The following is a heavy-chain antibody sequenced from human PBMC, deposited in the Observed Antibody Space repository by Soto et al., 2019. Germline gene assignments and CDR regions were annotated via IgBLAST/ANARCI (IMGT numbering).Heavy chain of an antibody. Sequence: SETLSLTCAVYAGSFSGDYSSWIRQPPGKGLEWIGEINHSGSTNYNPSLKSRVTISVDTSKNQFSRKLSSVTAADTAVYYCARATPGDGSGSPPLYYGMDVWGQGTTVTVSS. CDR1: AGSFSGDY. D-gene: IGHD3-10*01. CDR3: ARATPGDGSGSPPLYYGMDV. CDR2: INHSGST. J-gene: IGHJ6*02. V-gene: IGHV4-34*01.